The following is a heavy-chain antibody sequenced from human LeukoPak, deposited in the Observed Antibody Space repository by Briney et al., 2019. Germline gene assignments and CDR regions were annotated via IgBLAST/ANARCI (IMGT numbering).Heavy chain of an antibody. Sequence: GASVKVSCKTSGYTFTGYFLHWVRQAPGQGLEWMGWINPNSGGTNYAQKFQGRVTMTRDTSINTAYMELSRLRSDDTAVYYCARAGYSYGYYGMDVWGQGTSVIVSS. D-gene: IGHD5-18*01. CDR1: GYTFTGYF. V-gene: IGHV1-2*02. CDR3: ARAGYSYGYYGMDV. CDR2: INPNSGGT. J-gene: IGHJ6*02.